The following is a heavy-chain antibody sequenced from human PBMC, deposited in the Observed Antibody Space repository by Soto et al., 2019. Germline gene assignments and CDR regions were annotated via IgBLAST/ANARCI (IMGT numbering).Heavy chain of an antibody. CDR2: ISGSGSST. Sequence: PGGYLRLSCAASGFTFSSYTMSWVRQAPGKGLEWVSTISGSGSSTYSADSVKGRFTISRDNSKNTLYPQMNSLRVEDTAIYYCAKAWGIDYWGQGTLVTVS. V-gene: IGHV3-23*01. CDR1: GFTFSSYT. J-gene: IGHJ4*02. CDR3: AKAWGIDY. D-gene: IGHD7-27*01.